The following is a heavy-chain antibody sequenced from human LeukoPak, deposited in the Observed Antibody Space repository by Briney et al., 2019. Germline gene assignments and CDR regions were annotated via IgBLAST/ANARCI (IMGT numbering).Heavy chain of an antibody. CDR1: GFTFTNYA. D-gene: IGHD5-24*01. CDR2: ISGSGGST. V-gene: IGHV3-23*01. J-gene: IGHJ4*02. Sequence: GGSLRLSCAASGFTFTNYAMSWVRQAPGKGLEWVSAISGSGGSTYYADSVKGRFTISRDDSKNTLYLQMNSLRAEDTAVYYCAKDHLQMDYWGQGTLVTVSS. CDR3: AKDHLQMDY.